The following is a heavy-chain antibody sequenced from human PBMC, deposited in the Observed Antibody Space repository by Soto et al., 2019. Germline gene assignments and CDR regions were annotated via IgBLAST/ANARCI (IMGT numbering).Heavy chain of an antibody. D-gene: IGHD3-9*01. CDR2: IYYSGST. CDR1: GGSISSSSYY. V-gene: IGHV4-39*01. Sequence: PSETLSLTCTVSGGSISSSSYYWGWIRQPPGKGLEWIGSIYYSGSTYYNPSLKSRVTISVDTSKNQLSLKLSSVTAADTAVYYCASAYDILTGYYKVSNWFDPWGQGTLVTVSS. CDR3: ASAYDILTGYYKVSNWFDP. J-gene: IGHJ5*02.